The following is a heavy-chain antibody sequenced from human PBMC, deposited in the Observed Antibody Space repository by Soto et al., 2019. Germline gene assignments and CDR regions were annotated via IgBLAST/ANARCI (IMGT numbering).Heavy chain of an antibody. Sequence: QPQLQESGPGLVRPSETLSLTCTVSGGSVSSSSYYWGWIRQPPGKGLEWIGSIYYSGFTYSNVSLKSRDTLSVDKSKNQFSLNLNAVTAADTAVYYCARHSGTDYTGSGSYSWFDPWGQGTLVTVSS. D-gene: IGHD3-10*01. CDR2: IYYSGFT. CDR3: ARHSGTDYTGSGSYSWFDP. J-gene: IGHJ5*02. V-gene: IGHV4-39*01. CDR1: GGSVSSSSYY.